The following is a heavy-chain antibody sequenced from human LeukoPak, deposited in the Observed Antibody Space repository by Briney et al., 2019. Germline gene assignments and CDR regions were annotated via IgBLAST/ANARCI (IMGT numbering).Heavy chain of an antibody. J-gene: IGHJ6*03. CDR2: INPTGGST. D-gene: IGHD6-13*01. Sequence: GASVKVSCKASGYTFTSYSIHWVRQAPGQGLEWMGLINPTGGSTGYAQKFQGRVTMTRDMSTSTDYMELSSLRSEDTAIYYCARVAAAGTGIFVNFYYSMDIWGKGTTVTISS. CDR3: ARVAAAGTGIFVNFYYSMDI. CDR1: GYTFTSYS. V-gene: IGHV1-46*01.